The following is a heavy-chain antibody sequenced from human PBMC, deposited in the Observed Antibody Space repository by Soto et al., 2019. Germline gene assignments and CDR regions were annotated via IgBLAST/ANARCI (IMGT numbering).Heavy chain of an antibody. V-gene: IGHV5-51*01. J-gene: IGHJ6*02. Sequence: HGESLKISCKGSGYSFTSYWIGWVRQMPGKGLEWMGIIYPGDSDTRYSPSFQGQVTISADKSISTAYLQWSSLKASDTAMYYCARHLGYGSGSYAYYYYGMDVWGQGTTVTVS. CDR3: ARHLGYGSGSYAYYYYGMDV. CDR2: IYPGDSDT. D-gene: IGHD3-10*01. CDR1: GYSFTSYW.